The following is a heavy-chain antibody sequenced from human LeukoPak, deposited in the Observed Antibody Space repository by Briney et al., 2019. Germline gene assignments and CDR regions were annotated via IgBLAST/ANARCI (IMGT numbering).Heavy chain of an antibody. CDR1: GGSISSYY. D-gene: IGHD3-10*01. CDR3: ARKEGPMVRGVHDAFDI. J-gene: IGHJ3*02. CDR2: IYYSGST. V-gene: IGHV4-59*01. Sequence: SETLSLTCTVSGGSISSYYWSWIRQPPGKGLEWIGYIYYSGSTNYNPSLKSRVTISVDTSKNQFSLKLSSVTAAVTAVYYCARKEGPMVRGVHDAFDIWGQGTMVTVSS.